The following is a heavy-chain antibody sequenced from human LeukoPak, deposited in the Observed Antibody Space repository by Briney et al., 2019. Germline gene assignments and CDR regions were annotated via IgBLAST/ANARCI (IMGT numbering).Heavy chain of an antibody. V-gene: IGHV4-39*01. Sequence: KTSETLSLTCTVSGGSISSSSYYWGWIRQPPGKGLEWIGSIYYSGSTYYNPSLKSRVTISVDTSKNQFSLKLSSVTAADTAVYYCAGHLGRDYFDYWGQGTLVTVSS. CDR1: GGSISSSSYY. J-gene: IGHJ4*02. CDR2: IYYSGST. CDR3: AGHLGRDYFDY. D-gene: IGHD1-26*01.